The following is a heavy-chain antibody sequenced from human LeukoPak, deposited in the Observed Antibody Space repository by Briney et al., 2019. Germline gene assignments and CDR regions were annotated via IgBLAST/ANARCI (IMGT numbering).Heavy chain of an antibody. V-gene: IGHV3-23*01. J-gene: IGHJ3*02. CDR3: ARDPNGDYFGAFDI. Sequence: GGSLRLSCRASGFTFSSYDVMWLPRAPGRGGEGVTAISGSGGRTLYAASVKGRFAISRDNSRNTLYLQMRSLRAEDTAVYYCARDPNGDYFGAFDIWGQGPMVTVSS. CDR1: GFTFSSYD. D-gene: IGHD4-17*01. CDR2: ISGSGGRT.